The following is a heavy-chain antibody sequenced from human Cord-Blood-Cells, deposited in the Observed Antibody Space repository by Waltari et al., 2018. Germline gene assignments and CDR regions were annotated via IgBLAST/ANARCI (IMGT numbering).Heavy chain of an antibody. CDR3: ATAPGDGDYWFDP. Sequence: TLPELSMHWVRQAPGKGLEWRGGFDPEDGETIYAQKFQGRVTMTDYTSTDTAYMELSTLKAEDAAGYYCATAPGDGDYWFDPWGQGTLVTVSS. CDR2: FDPEDGET. D-gene: IGHD4-17*01. V-gene: IGHV1-24*01. J-gene: IGHJ5*02. CDR1: TLPELS.